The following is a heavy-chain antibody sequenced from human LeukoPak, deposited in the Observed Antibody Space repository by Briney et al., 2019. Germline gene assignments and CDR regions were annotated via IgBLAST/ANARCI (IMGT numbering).Heavy chain of an antibody. D-gene: IGHD1-26*01. CDR3: ARDLRRVGATKYFDS. V-gene: IGHV4-4*02. Sequence: PSETLSLTCAVSGGSISSSNWWSWVRQPPGKGLEWIGEIYHSGSTNYNPSLESRVSISLDKSKNQFSLRVTSVTAADTAVYYCARDLRRVGATKYFDSWGQGALVTVSS. CDR2: IYHSGST. CDR1: GGSISSSNW. J-gene: IGHJ4*02.